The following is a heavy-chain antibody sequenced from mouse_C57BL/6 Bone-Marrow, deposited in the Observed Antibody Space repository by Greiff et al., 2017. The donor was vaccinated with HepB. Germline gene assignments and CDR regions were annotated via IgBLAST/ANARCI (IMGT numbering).Heavy chain of an antibody. CDR1: GYTFTSYN. CDR3: ARGNYGSSSYAMDY. CDR2: IYPGNGDT. J-gene: IGHJ4*01. D-gene: IGHD1-1*01. V-gene: IGHV1-12*01. Sequence: QVQLQQSGAELVRPGASVKMSCKASGYTFTSYNMHWVKQTPRQGLEWIGAIYPGNGDTSYNQKFKGKATLAVDKSSSTAYMQLSSLTSEDSAVYFCARGNYGSSSYAMDYWGQGTSVTVSS.